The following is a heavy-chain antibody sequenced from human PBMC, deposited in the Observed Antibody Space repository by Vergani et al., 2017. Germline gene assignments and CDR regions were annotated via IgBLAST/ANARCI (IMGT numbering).Heavy chain of an antibody. CDR1: GGSFSGYY. J-gene: IGHJ5*02. V-gene: IGHV4-34*10. CDR3: ARDGGDYGSGNWFDP. CDR2: INHSGST. Sequence: QVQLQESGPGLVKPSGTLSLTCAVYGGSFSGYYWSWIRQPPGKGLEWIGEINHSGSTNYNPSLKSRVTISVDTSKNQFSLKLSSVTAADTAVYYCARDGGDYGSGNWFDPWGQGTLVTVSS. D-gene: IGHD3-10*01.